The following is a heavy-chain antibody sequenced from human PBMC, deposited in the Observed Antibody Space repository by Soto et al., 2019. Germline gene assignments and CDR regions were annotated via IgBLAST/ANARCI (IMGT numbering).Heavy chain of an antibody. V-gene: IGHV3-23*01. J-gene: IGHJ4*02. CDR3: VRRSGLHWEAFEY. CDR1: AFTFSSYA. Sequence: EVQLLESGGGFVQPGGSLRLSCAASAFTFSSYAMGWVRQAPGKGLVWVSTIGGPGGDRTYYADPVKGRFAISRDNSRNTLYLQMNSLRADDTAVYYCVRRSGLHWEAFEYWGQGTRVSVSS. D-gene: IGHD2-8*02. CDR2: IGGPGGDRT.